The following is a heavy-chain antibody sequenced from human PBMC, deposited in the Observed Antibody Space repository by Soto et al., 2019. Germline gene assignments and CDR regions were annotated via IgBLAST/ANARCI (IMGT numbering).Heavy chain of an antibody. V-gene: IGHV4-31*03. CDR3: ARGDIVVVPAARANWFDP. CDR2: IYYSGST. Sequence: PSETLSLTCTVSGGSISSGSYYWSWIRQHPGKGLEWIGYIYYSGSTYYNPSLKSRVTISLDTSKNQFSLKLSSVTAADTAVYYCARGDIVVVPAARANWFDPWGQGTLVTVSS. D-gene: IGHD2-2*01. CDR1: GGSISSGSYY. J-gene: IGHJ5*02.